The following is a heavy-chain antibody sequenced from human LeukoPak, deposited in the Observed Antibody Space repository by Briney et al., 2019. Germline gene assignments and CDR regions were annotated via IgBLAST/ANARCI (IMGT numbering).Heavy chain of an antibody. CDR2: INPNSGNT. CDR3: ARRLGDSDDGYDV. CDR1: GYTFTGYS. V-gene: IGHV1-2*02. J-gene: IGHJ3*01. Sequence: ASVTVSFKASGYTFTGYSMHWVRQAPGQGLEWMGWINPNSGNTGYAQTFHDRVTITSDTSISTAYMELSRLRSDDTAVYYCARRLGDSDDGYDVWGQGTMVAVS. D-gene: IGHD3-10*01.